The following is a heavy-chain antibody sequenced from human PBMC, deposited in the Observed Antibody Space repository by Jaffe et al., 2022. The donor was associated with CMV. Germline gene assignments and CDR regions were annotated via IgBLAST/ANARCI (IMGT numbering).Heavy chain of an antibody. Sequence: EVQLVESGGGLVQPGGSLRLSCAASGFSVSSNSMNWVRQAPGKGLEWVSLIDIGGYTFSADSVKGRFSISRDKSKNTLYLQMNSLRGEDTAVYFCARSSGSYYWFDYWGQGTLVTVSS. V-gene: IGHV3-66*01. J-gene: IGHJ4*02. D-gene: IGHD3-10*01. CDR2: IDIGGYT. CDR3: ARSSGSYYWFDY. CDR1: GFSVSSNS.